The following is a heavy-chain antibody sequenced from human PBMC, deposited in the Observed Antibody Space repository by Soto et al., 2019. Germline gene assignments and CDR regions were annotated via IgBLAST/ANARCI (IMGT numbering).Heavy chain of an antibody. J-gene: IGHJ4*02. CDR2: IYTSGTA. CDR1: GDSIKTYY. Sequence: SETLSLTCTVSGDSIKTYYWSWVRQAAGKGLEWLGRIYTSGTANYNPSLKGRVIMSVDTSKNQFSLKMTSVTAADTAVYYCARDFDSSSWFRLEYWGQGSPVNVSS. CDR3: ARDFDSSSWFRLEY. D-gene: IGHD6-13*01. V-gene: IGHV4-4*07.